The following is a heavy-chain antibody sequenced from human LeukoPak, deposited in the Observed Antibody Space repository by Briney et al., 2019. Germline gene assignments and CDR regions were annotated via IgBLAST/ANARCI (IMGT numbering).Heavy chain of an antibody. CDR1: GFAFSTYW. J-gene: IGHJ3*02. D-gene: IGHD5-12*01. Sequence: GGSLRLSCAASGFAFSTYWMSWIRQAPGKGLEWVANIKQDGSEKYYLDSVKGRFTISRDNAKNLLYLQMSSLRVEDTAVYYCAKPITITGATDGFDIWGQGAKVIVSS. CDR3: AKPITITGATDGFDI. CDR2: IKQDGSEK. V-gene: IGHV3-7*01.